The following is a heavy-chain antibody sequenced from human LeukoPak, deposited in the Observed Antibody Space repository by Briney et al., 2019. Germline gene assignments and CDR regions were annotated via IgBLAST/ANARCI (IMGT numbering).Heavy chain of an antibody. Sequence: AGGSLRLSCAASGFTFSSYAMHWVRQAPGKGLEWVAVIWYDGTNKYYADSVKGRFTISSDNSKSMLYLQMNSLRDEDTAVYYCARGWGSVDYWGQGTLVTVSS. CDR2: IWYDGTNK. CDR3: ARGWGSVDY. D-gene: IGHD7-27*01. J-gene: IGHJ4*02. CDR1: GFTFSSYA. V-gene: IGHV3-33*08.